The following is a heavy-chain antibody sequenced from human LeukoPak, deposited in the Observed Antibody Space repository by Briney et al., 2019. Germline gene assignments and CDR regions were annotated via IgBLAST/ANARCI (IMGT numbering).Heavy chain of an antibody. D-gene: IGHD1-26*01. CDR1: GFTFTSYR. V-gene: IGHV3-21*01. Sequence: GGSLRLSCAASGFTFTSYRMDWVRQAPGKGLEWVSSISSSSTYIYYADSVKGRFTISRDNARNSLYLQMDSLRAEDTAVYFCATPSRVGATTDPDYWGQGTLVTVSS. J-gene: IGHJ4*02. CDR3: ATPSRVGATTDPDY. CDR2: ISSSSTYI.